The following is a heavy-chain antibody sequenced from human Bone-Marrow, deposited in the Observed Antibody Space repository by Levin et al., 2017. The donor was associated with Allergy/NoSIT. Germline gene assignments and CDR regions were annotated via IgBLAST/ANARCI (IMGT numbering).Heavy chain of an antibody. CDR2: ISIHGSNQ. D-gene: IGHD3-3*01. V-gene: IGHV3-30-3*01. CDR1: GFSFSRYS. J-gene: IGHJ6*02. CDR3: AGGPGATLDHYDFDGTDV. Sequence: PGGSLRLSCAASGFSFSRYSMHWVRQAPGKGLEWVAVISIHGSNQYYADSVKGRFTISRDNSKNTLFLHMDGLRAEATAVYFCAGGPGATLDHYDFDGTDVWGQGTTVTVSS.